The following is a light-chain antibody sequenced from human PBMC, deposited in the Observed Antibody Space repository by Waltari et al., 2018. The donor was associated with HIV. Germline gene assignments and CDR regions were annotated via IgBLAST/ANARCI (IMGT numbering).Light chain of an antibody. J-gene: IGKJ2*01. CDR3: QKSNSAPPYT. CDR1: QGISKS. CDR2: GAS. Sequence: DIQMTKSPSSLSASVGDRVTITCRASQGISKSLAWYQQKPGKVPELLIYGASTLQSGVPSRFSGSGSGTDFTLTISSLQPEDVATYYCQKSNSAPPYTFGQGTKLEIK. V-gene: IGKV1-27*01.